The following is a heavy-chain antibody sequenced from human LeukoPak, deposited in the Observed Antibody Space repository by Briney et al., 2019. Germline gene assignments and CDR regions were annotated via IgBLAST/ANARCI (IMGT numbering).Heavy chain of an antibody. V-gene: IGHV3-53*01. J-gene: IGHJ4*02. CDR1: GFTVSSNY. CDR3: ARVSRGPHPYYYDSSGYMDY. Sequence: SGGSLRLSCAASGFTVSSNYMSWVRQAPGKGLEGVSVIYSGGSTYYADSVKGRFTISRDNSKNTLYLQMNSLRAEDTAVYYCARVSRGPHPYYYDSSGYMDYWGQGTLVTVSS. D-gene: IGHD3-22*01. CDR2: IYSGGST.